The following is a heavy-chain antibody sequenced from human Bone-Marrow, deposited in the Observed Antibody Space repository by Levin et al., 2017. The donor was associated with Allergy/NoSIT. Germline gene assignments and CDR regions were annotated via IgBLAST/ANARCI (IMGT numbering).Heavy chain of an antibody. V-gene: IGHV3-9*01. CDR3: AKESVYGDPSYFYGMDV. J-gene: IGHJ6*02. D-gene: IGHD4-17*01. CDR2: ISSYGDKI. CDR1: GFSFDDYA. Sequence: HPGGSLRLSCEASGFSFDDYAMYWVRQAPGKGLEWISHISSYGDKIVYADSVRGRFTISRDNAKNSLYLQMNSLRPEDTALYYCAKESVYGDPSYFYGMDVWGQGTTVPVSS.